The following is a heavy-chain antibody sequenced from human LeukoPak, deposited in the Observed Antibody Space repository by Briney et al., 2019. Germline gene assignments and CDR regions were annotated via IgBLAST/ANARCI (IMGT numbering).Heavy chain of an antibody. Sequence: SGTLSLTCAVSGGSISSSNWWSWVRQPPGKGLEWIGEIYHSGSTNYNPSLKSRVTISVDKSKNQFSLKLSSVTAADTAVYYCARAVVVPDNWFDPWGQGTLVTVSS. V-gene: IGHV4-4*02. D-gene: IGHD2-2*01. CDR3: ARAVVVPDNWFDP. J-gene: IGHJ5*02. CDR2: IYHSGST. CDR1: GGSISSSNW.